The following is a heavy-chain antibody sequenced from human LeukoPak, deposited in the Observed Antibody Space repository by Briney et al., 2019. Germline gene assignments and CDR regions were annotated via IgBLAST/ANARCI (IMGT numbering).Heavy chain of an antibody. CDR3: ARVDRGVMSY. D-gene: IGHD3-10*01. V-gene: IGHV4-61*02. CDR1: GGSISSSSYY. Sequence: SETLSLTCTVSGGSISSSSYYWSWIRQPAGKGLEWIGRIYTSGSTNYNPSLKSRVTMSVDTSKNQFSLKLSSVTAADTAVYYCARVDRGVMSYWGQGTLVTVSS. CDR2: IYTSGST. J-gene: IGHJ4*02.